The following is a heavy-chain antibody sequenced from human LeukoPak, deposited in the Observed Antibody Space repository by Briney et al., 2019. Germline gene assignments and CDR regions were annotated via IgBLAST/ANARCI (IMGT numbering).Heavy chain of an antibody. J-gene: IGHJ6*02. Sequence: GGSLRLSCTTSGFNFGDHAMTWVRQAPGKGLEWVGFIRSKAYRGTTEYAASVKVRFTSSRDDSKSVVYLQMNRLKSEDTAVYYCSRGPIQLWVHNGVDVWGQGTTVTVSS. CDR1: GFNFGDHA. CDR2: IRSKAYRGTT. CDR3: SRGPIQLWVHNGVDV. V-gene: IGHV3-49*04. D-gene: IGHD5-18*01.